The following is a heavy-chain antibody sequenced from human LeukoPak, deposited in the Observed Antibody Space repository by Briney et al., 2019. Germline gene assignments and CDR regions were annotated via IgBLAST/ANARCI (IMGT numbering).Heavy chain of an antibody. J-gene: IGHJ5*02. CDR1: GGSISSSSYY. V-gene: IGHV4-39*01. CDR3: ARLYSPTNWFDP. Sequence: SETLSPTCTVSGGSISSSSYYWGWIRQPPGKGLEWIGSIYYSGSTYYNPSLKSRVTISVDTSKNQFSLKLSSVTAADTAVYYCARLYSPTNWFDPWGQGTLVTVSS. CDR2: IYYSGST. D-gene: IGHD4-11*01.